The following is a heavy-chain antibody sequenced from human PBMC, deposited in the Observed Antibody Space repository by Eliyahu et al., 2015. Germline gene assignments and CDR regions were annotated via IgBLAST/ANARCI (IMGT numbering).Heavy chain of an antibody. Sequence: QVQLQQWGAGLLKPSETLSLTCAVYGGSFSGYYWSWIRQPPGKGLEWIGEINHSGSTNYNPSLKSRVTISVDTSKNQFSLKLSSVTAADTAVYYCARAWGTALGIWGQGTMVTVSS. J-gene: IGHJ3*02. D-gene: IGHD6-19*01. CDR1: GGSFSGYY. CDR3: ARAWGTALGI. CDR2: INHSGST. V-gene: IGHV4-34*01.